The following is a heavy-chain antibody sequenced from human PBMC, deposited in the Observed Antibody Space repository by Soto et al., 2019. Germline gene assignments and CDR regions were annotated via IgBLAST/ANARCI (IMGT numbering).Heavy chain of an antibody. CDR2: IFPADSDS. CDR1: QYNFMHFW. CDR3: TTTLKSAMDV. V-gene: IGHV5-51*01. J-gene: IGHJ6*02. D-gene: IGHD6-25*01. Sequence: PGQSLKISGKGAQYNFMHFWVGWVRQIPGKGMEWMGIIFPADSDSRFSPSFDGRVTMSVDKSTYTAFLQWCSLEESGPARYYCTTTLKSAMDVRDQGTPVTVFS.